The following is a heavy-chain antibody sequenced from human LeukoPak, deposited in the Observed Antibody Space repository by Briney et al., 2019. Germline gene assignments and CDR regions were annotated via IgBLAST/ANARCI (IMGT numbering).Heavy chain of an antibody. CDR1: GFTFSSYG. CDR3: TTAPYNGFNP. D-gene: IGHD2-8*01. V-gene: IGHV3-15*07. Sequence: PGRSLRLSCAASGFTFSSYGMHWVRQAPGKGLEWVGRIKSKTDGGTTDYAAPVKGRFTISRDDSKNTLYLQMNSLKTEDTAVYYCTTAPYNGFNPWGQGTLVTVSS. CDR2: IKSKTDGGTT. J-gene: IGHJ5*02.